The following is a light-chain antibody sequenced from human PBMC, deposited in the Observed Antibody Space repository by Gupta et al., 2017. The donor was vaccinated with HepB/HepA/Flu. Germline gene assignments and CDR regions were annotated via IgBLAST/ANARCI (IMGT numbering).Light chain of an antibody. Sequence: DIQMTQSPSTLSASVGDRVTITCRSSQSISTWLAWYQQKPGKAPKVLIYKASSLESGVPSRFSGSGSGTEFTLTINSLQPDDFATYYCQQSYSYWTFGQGTKVEIK. V-gene: IGKV1-5*03. J-gene: IGKJ1*01. CDR2: KAS. CDR3: QQSYSYWT. CDR1: QSISTW.